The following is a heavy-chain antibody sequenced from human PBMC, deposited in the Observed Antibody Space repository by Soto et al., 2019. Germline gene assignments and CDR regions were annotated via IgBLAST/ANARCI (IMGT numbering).Heavy chain of an antibody. J-gene: IGHJ4*02. CDR3: ARATSSTDSGLDS. D-gene: IGHD6-25*01. V-gene: IGHV4-59*01. CDR1: GDSISRYY. CDR2: IYSGGSA. Sequence: SETLSLTCTVSGDSISRYYWTWIRQPPGKGLEYIGFIYSGGSAKYNPALRSRVTISVDTSQNLFSLMLSSVTAADTAVYFCARATSSTDSGLDSWGQGTLVTVSS.